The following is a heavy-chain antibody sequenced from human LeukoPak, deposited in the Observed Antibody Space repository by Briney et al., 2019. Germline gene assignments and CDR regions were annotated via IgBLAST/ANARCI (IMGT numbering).Heavy chain of an antibody. CDR3: ASSVVPAAMSPYYYYYGMDV. Sequence: GASVKVSCKASGGTFSSYAISWVRQAPGQGLEWMGGIIPIFGTANYAQKFQGRVTITADESTSTAYMELSSLRSEDTAAYYCASSVVPAAMSPYYYYYGMDVWGQGTTVTVSS. CDR2: IIPIFGTA. J-gene: IGHJ6*02. D-gene: IGHD2-2*01. V-gene: IGHV1-69*13. CDR1: GGTFSSYA.